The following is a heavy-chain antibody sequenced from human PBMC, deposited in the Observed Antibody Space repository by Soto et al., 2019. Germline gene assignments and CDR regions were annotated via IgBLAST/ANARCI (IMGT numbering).Heavy chain of an antibody. Sequence: EVHLLESVGGLVQPGGSLSRSCAAAGFTFSSYAMRWVRQAPGKGREWVSAISGSGGSTSYADSVKGRFTISRDSSKNTLYLHMNSLRADDTAVYSCAKDEPWNYDYYADGMDVWGQGTTVTVSS. CDR2: ISGSGGST. CDR3: AKDEPWNYDYYADGMDV. J-gene: IGHJ6*02. CDR1: GFTFSSYA. V-gene: IGHV3-23*01. D-gene: IGHD1-7*01.